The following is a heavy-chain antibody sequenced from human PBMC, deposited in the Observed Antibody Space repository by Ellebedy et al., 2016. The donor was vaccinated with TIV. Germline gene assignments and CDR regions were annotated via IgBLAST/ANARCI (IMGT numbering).Heavy chain of an antibody. CDR2: IYHSGRT. CDR3: WRAPDY. CDR1: GGSISRSGYC. J-gene: IGHJ4*02. Sequence: SETLSLTXAVSGGSISRSGYCWSWIRQPPGKGLEWIGYIYHSGRTYYSPSLKSRVTISVDMSKRQFSLRLSSVTAADTAVYYCWRAPDYWGQGTLVTVSS. V-gene: IGHV4-30-2*01.